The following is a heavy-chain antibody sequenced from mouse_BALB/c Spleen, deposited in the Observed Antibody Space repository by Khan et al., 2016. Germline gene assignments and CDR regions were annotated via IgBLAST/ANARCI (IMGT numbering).Heavy chain of an antibody. CDR1: GFNIKDTY. D-gene: IGHD2-3*01. CDR3: APHDGYYSWFAY. J-gene: IGHJ3*01. V-gene: IGHV14-3*02. Sequence: VQLQQSGAELVKPGAAVKLSCTASGFNIKDTYMFWLKQRPEKGLEWIGKIDPANGYTKYDPKFQGRATITTDTSTNSAYLQLNSLTSEYTAVYYCAPHDGYYSWFAYWGQGTLVTVSA. CDR2: IDPANGYT.